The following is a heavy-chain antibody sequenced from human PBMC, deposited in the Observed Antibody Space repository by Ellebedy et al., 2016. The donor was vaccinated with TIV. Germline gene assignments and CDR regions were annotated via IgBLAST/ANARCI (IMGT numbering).Heavy chain of an antibody. V-gene: IGHV1-69*04. Sequence: AASVTVSCKASGGTFSNYVISWVRQAPGQGLERMGRIIPILGIANHAQKFQGRVTTTADKSTSTAYMELSSLRTEDTAVFYCARTVSYSSGWYDYWGQGTLVTVSS. D-gene: IGHD6-19*01. CDR3: ARTVSYSSGWYDY. CDR1: GGTFSNYV. CDR2: IIPILGIA. J-gene: IGHJ4*02.